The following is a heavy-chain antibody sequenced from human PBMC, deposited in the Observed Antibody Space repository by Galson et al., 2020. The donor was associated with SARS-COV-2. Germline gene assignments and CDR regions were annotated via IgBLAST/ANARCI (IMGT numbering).Heavy chain of an antibody. CDR3: ARDQWELLSGGNKYYYYYGMDV. Sequence: GGSLRLSCAASGFTFSNYLMSWVRQAPGKGLEWVANIKQDGSEKYYVDSVKGRFTISRENAKNSLYLQMNSLTAEDTALYFCARDQWELLSGGNKYYYYYGMDVWGQGTTVTVSS. D-gene: IGHD1-26*01. J-gene: IGHJ6*02. V-gene: IGHV3-7*01. CDR1: GFTFSNYL. CDR2: IKQDGSEK.